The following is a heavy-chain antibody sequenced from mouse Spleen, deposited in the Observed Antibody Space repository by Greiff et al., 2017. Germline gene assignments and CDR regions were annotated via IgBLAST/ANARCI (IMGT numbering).Heavy chain of an antibody. D-gene: IGHD2-1*01. CDR3: ARGGNYDYYAMDY. V-gene: IGHV7-3*01. CDR1: GFTFTDYY. CDR2: IRNKANGYTT. J-gene: IGHJ4*01. Sequence: EVQVVESGGGLVQPGGSLSLSCAASGFTFTDYYMSWVRQPPGKALEWLGFIRNKANGYTTEYSASVKGRFTISRDNSQSILYLQMNALRAEDSATYYCARGGNYDYYAMDYWGQGTSVTVSS.